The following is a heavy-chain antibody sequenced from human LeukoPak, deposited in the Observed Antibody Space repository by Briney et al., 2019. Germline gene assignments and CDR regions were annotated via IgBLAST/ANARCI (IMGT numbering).Heavy chain of an antibody. V-gene: IGHV3-74*01. J-gene: IGHJ6*03. CDR3: ARDHIAAGGTANYYYYYYIDV. CDR2: INSDGSST. D-gene: IGHD6-13*01. CDR1: GFTFSSYW. Sequence: GGSLRLSCAASGFTFSSYWMHWVRQAPGKGLVWVSRINSDGSSTSYADSVKGRFTISRDNAKNTLNLQMNSLRAEDTAVYYCARDHIAAGGTANYYYYYYIDVWGKGTTVTISS.